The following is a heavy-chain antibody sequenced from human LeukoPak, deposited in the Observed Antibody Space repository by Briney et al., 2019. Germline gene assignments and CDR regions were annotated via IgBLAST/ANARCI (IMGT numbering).Heavy chain of an antibody. Sequence: PSETLSLTCTVSGGSISSYYWSWIRQPPGKGLEWIGYIYYSGSTNYNPSLKSRVTISVDTSKNQFSLKLSSVTAADTAVYYCARGVDTDMVWFDPWGQGTLVTVSS. CDR3: ARGVDTDMVWFDP. CDR1: GGSISSYY. D-gene: IGHD5-18*01. J-gene: IGHJ5*02. CDR2: IYYSGST. V-gene: IGHV4-59*01.